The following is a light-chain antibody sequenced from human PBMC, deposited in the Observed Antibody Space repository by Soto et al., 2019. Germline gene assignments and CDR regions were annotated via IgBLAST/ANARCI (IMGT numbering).Light chain of an antibody. CDR3: HSYDSSLTALVI. Sequence: SVLTQPPSVSGAPGQGVTLSCTGSSSNIGAGYDVHWYQQLPGTAPKLLIYGNSNRPSGVPDRFSGSKSGTSASLAITGLQAEDEALYYCHSYDSSLTALVIFGGGTKLTVL. V-gene: IGLV1-40*01. J-gene: IGLJ2*01. CDR2: GNS. CDR1: SSNIGAGYD.